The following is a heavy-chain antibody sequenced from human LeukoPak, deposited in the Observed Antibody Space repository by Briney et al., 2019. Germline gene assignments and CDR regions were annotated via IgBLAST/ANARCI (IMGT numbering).Heavy chain of an antibody. CDR1: GFTFDDYA. Sequence: GGSLRLSCAASGFTFDDYAMHWVRQAPGKGLEWVSGISWNSGDIGYADSVKGRFTISRDNAKNSLYLQMNSLRAEATAFYYCAKDISVELGYYFDYWGQGTLVTVSS. J-gene: IGHJ4*02. CDR3: AKDISVELGYYFDY. V-gene: IGHV3-9*01. CDR2: ISWNSGDI. D-gene: IGHD1-26*01.